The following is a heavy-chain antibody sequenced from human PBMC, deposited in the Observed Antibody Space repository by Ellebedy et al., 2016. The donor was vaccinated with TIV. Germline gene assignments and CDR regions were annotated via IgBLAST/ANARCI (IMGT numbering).Heavy chain of an antibody. CDR2: IYYSGST. Sequence: SETLSLTCTVSGGSISSYYWSWIRQPPGKGLAWIGYIYYSGSTNYNPSLKSRVTISVDTSKNQFSLKLSSVTAADTAVYYCARGRYVDIVANGGIYYYGMDVWGQGTTVTVSS. CDR3: ARGRYVDIVANGGIYYYGMDV. D-gene: IGHD5-12*01. J-gene: IGHJ6*02. V-gene: IGHV4-59*12. CDR1: GGSISSYY.